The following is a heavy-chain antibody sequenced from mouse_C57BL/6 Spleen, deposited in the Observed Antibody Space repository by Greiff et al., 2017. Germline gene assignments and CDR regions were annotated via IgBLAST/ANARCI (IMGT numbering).Heavy chain of an antibody. J-gene: IGHJ4*01. CDR1: GYTFTSYW. CDR3: VYGSSYYAMDY. Sequence: QVQLKQPGAELVMPGASVKLSCKASGYTFTSYWMHWVKQRPGQGLEWIGEIDPSDSYTNYNQKFKGKSTLTVDKSSSTAYMQLSSLTSEDSAVYYCVYGSSYYAMDYWGQGTSVTVSS. CDR2: IDPSDSYT. V-gene: IGHV1-69*01. D-gene: IGHD1-1*01.